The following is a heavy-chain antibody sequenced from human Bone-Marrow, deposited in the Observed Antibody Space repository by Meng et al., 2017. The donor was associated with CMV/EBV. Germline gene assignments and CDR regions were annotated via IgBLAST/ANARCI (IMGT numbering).Heavy chain of an antibody. J-gene: IGHJ3*01. D-gene: IGHD3-10*01. V-gene: IGHV1-2*02. CDR1: GYTFTGYY. Sequence: ASVKVSCKASGYTFTGYYMHWVRQAPGQGLEWMGWIKPSSGETSSAQKFQGRLTMTRITSISTVYMELTSLRSDDAAVYFCAGRGPYGRVLDVWGQGTLVTVSS. CDR3: AGRGPYGRVLDV. CDR2: IKPSSGET.